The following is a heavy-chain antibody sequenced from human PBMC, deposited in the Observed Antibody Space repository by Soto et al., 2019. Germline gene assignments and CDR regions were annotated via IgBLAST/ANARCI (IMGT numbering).Heavy chain of an antibody. CDR2: ISYDGSNK. CDR3: AKDGDTAMVTHLDY. CDR1: GFTFSSYG. Sequence: GGSLRLSCAASGFTFSSYGMHWVRQAPGKGLEWVAVISYDGSNKYYADSVKGRFTISRDNSKNTLYLQMNSLRAEDTAVYYCAKDGDTAMVTHLDYWGQGTLVTVSS. J-gene: IGHJ4*02. V-gene: IGHV3-30*18. D-gene: IGHD5-18*01.